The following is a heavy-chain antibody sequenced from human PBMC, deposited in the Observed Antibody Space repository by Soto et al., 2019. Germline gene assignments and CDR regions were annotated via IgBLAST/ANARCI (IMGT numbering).Heavy chain of an antibody. D-gene: IGHD3-22*01. CDR3: ARTGTYYYDSSGYYGGFWVY. CDR1: GGTFSSYA. J-gene: IGHJ4*02. Sequence: ASVKVSCKASGGTFSSYAISWVRQAPGQGLEWMGGIIPIFGTANYAQKFQGRVTITADESTSTAYMELSSLRSEDTAVYYCARTGTYYYDSSGYYGGFWVYWGQGTLVTVSS. CDR2: IIPIFGTA. V-gene: IGHV1-69*13.